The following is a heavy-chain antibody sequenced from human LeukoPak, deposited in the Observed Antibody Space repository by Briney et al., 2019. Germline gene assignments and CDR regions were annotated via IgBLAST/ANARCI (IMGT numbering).Heavy chain of an antibody. J-gene: IGHJ5*02. V-gene: IGHV7-4-1*02. D-gene: IGHD6-13*01. CDR2: IDTNTGNP. CDR1: GYTFTSYP. CDR3: ARRDSSSWYDLTPSNWFDP. Sequence: GASVKVSCKPSGYTFTSYPLNWVRQAPGQGLEWMGWIDTNTGNPTYAQGFTGRFVFSSDTSVTTAYLQISSLKAEDTAVYYCARRDSSSWYDLTPSNWFDPWGQGTLVTVSS.